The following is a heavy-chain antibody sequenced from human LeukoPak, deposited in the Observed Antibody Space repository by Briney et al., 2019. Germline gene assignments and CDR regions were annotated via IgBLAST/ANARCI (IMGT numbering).Heavy chain of an antibody. D-gene: IGHD1-20*01. CDR3: ARGARYNSGFDY. CDR2: IYYSGST. CDR1: GGSISNYY. Sequence: PSETLSLTCTVSGGSISNYYWSWIRQPPGKGLEWIGYIYYSGSTNYNPSLKSRVTISVDTSKNQFSLKLSSVTAADTAVYYCARGARYNSGFDYWGQGTLVTVSS. J-gene: IGHJ4*02. V-gene: IGHV4-59*12.